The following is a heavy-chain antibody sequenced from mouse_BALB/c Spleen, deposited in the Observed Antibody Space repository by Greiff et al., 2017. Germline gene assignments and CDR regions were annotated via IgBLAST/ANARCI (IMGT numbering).Heavy chain of an antibody. CDR2: IWSGGST. Sequence: VKLMESGPGLVQPSQSLSITCTVSGFSLTSYGVHWVRQSPGKGLEWLGVIWSGGSTDYNAAFISRLSISKDNSKSQVFFKMNSLQANDTAIYYCARMGGNYVFAYWGQGTLVTVSA. CDR3: ARMGGNYVFAY. D-gene: IGHD2-1*01. V-gene: IGHV2-2*02. CDR1: GFSLTSYG. J-gene: IGHJ3*01.